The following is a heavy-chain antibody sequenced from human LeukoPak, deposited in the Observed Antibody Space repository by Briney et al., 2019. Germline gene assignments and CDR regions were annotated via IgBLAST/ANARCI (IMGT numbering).Heavy chain of an antibody. Sequence: PRGSLRLSCAASGFTFKNYALTWVRQAPGKGPEWVSAISGTGGSTFYADSVKGRFTISRDNPRNTLFLQMDYLKAEDTAIYYCAKSRVAVPGRLNYFDSWGQGAQVTVSS. CDR1: GFTFKNYA. J-gene: IGHJ4*02. D-gene: IGHD6-19*01. CDR2: ISGTGGST. CDR3: AKSRVAVPGRLNYFDS. V-gene: IGHV3-23*01.